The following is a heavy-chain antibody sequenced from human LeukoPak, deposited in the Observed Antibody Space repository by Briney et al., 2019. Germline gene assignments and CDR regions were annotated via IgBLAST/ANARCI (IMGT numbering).Heavy chain of an antibody. Sequence: PGRCLRPSCAAAGFTFVSYAITSARQDPRKGLEWVSTSGTGGSTYYAASVKGRFTISRDHSKNTPYLQMNSLRTKLTAVYYCAKDGGGYGRIDYWGQGTLVTVSS. CDR3: AKDGGGYGRIDY. CDR2: SGTGGST. D-gene: IGHD5-12*01. V-gene: IGHV3-23*01. CDR1: GFTFVSYA. J-gene: IGHJ4*02.